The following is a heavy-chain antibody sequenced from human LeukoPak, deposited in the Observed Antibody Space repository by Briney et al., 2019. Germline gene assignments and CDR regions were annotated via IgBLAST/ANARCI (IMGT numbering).Heavy chain of an antibody. J-gene: IGHJ6*03. V-gene: IGHV1-2*02. CDR1: GYTFTGYY. CDR2: INPNSGCT. D-gene: IGHD2-2*01. Sequence: ASVKVSCKASGYTFTGYYMHWVRQAPGQGLEWMGWINPNSGCTNYAQKFQGRVTMTRDTSISTAYMELSRLRSDDTAVYYCARDRGGYCSSTSCPRASYMDVWGKGTTVTISS. CDR3: ARDRGGYCSSTSCPRASYMDV.